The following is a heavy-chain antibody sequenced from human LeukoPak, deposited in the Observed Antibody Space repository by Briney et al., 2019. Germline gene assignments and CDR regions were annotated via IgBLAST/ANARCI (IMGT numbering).Heavy chain of an antibody. V-gene: IGHV4-30-2*01. Sequence: SQTLSLTCTVAGGSISSGDYYWTWIRQPPGKGLEWIGYIYHSGSTYYNPSLKSRVTILLDRSKNQISLKLSSVTAADTAVYYCAREGSYYSFRYWGQGTLVTVSS. D-gene: IGHD1-26*01. J-gene: IGHJ4*02. CDR2: IYHSGST. CDR1: GGSISSGDYY. CDR3: AREGSYYSFRY.